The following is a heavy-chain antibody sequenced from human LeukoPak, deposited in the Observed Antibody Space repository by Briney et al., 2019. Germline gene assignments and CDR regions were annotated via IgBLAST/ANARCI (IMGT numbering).Heavy chain of an antibody. J-gene: IGHJ6*03. Sequence: SETLSLTCTVSGGSISSYYWSWIRQPPGKGLGWIGYIYYSGSTNYNPSLKSRVTISVDTSKNQFSLKLSSVTAADTAVYYCARGQGCSSTSCYTGGMDVWGKGTTVTVSS. D-gene: IGHD2-2*02. V-gene: IGHV4-59*12. CDR2: IYYSGST. CDR1: GGSISSYY. CDR3: ARGQGCSSTSCYTGGMDV.